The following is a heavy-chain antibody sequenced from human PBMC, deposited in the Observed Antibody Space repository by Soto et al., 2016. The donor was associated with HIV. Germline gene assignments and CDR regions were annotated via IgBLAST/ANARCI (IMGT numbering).Heavy chain of an antibody. D-gene: IGHD2-15*01. Sequence: QVQLVQSGAEVKKPGSSVKVSCKASGGTFSSYAISWVRQAPGQGLEWMGGIIPIFGTANYAQKFQGRVTITADESTSTAYMELSSLRSEDTAVYYCARGVNCSGGSCYPRWFDPGAREPWSPSPQ. CDR3: ARGVNCSGGSCYPRWFDP. V-gene: IGHV1-69*01. J-gene: IGHJ5*02. CDR2: IIPIFGTA. CDR1: GGTFSSYA.